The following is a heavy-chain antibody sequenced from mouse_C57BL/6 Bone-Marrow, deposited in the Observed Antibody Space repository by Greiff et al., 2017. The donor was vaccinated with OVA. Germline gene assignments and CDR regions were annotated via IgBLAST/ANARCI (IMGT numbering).Heavy chain of an antibody. J-gene: IGHJ4*01. CDR3: ARGSSGPYYAMDY. D-gene: IGHD3-2*02. CDR1: GYAFSSSW. V-gene: IGHV1-82*01. Sequence: QVQLQQSGPELVKPGASVKISCKASGYAFSSSWMNWVKQRPGKGLERIGRIYPGDGDTNYNGKFKGKATLTADKSSSTAYMQLSSLTSEDSAVYFCARGSSGPYYAMDYWGQGTSVTVSS. CDR2: IYPGDGDT.